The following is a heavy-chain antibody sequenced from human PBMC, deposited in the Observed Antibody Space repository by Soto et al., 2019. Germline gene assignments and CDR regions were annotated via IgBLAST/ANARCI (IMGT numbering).Heavy chain of an antibody. CDR3: ARVPSSSGRAPFDF. CDR1: GFTFSSYA. J-gene: IGHJ4*02. CDR2: ISYDGSNN. D-gene: IGHD2-15*01. V-gene: IGHV3-30-3*01. Sequence: QVQLVESGGGVVQPGRSLRLSCAASGFTFSSYAMHWVRQAPGKGLEWVAVISYDGSNNYYADSVKGRFTISRDNSRIPLYLQMNSLRAEDTAVYYCARVPSSSGRAPFDFWGQGTLVTVSS.